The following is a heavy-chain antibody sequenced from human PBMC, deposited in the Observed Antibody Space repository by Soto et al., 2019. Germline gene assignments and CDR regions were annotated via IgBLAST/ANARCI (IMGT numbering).Heavy chain of an antibody. D-gene: IGHD3-16*01. CDR3: ARVNMITFGGVYGMDV. CDR2: IYYSGST. V-gene: IGHV4-30-4*01. Sequence: QVQLQESGPGLVKPSQTLSLTCTVSGGSISSGDYYWSWIRQPPGKGLEWIGYIYYSGSTYYNPSLRRRVTISVDTSKNQFSLKLSSVTAADTAVYYCARVNMITFGGVYGMDVWGQGTTVTVSS. CDR1: GGSISSGDYY. J-gene: IGHJ6*02.